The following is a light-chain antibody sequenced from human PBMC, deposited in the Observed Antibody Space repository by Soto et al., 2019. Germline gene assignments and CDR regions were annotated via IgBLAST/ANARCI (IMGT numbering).Light chain of an antibody. CDR3: CSYSGSSTLGV. V-gene: IGLV2-23*01. Sequence: QSALTQPASVSGSPGQSITISCTGTSSDVGSYNLVSWYQQDPGKAPKLMIYEGSKRPSVVSNRFSGSKSGNTASLTISGLQAEDGADYYCCSYSGSSTLGVFGGGTKLTVL. CDR2: EGS. CDR1: SSDVGSYNL. J-gene: IGLJ2*01.